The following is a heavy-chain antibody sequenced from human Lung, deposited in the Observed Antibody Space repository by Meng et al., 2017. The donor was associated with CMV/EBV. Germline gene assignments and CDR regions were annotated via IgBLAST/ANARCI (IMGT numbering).Heavy chain of an antibody. D-gene: IGHD4-17*01. V-gene: IGHV3-23*03. J-gene: IGHJ5*02. CDR2: IYLGDRST. CDR3: AKNPVDYADP. CDR1: GFTFGTYG. Sequence: GESXKISCAASGFTFGTYGMSWVRQAPGKGLEWVAVIYLGDRSTWYGDFVKGRFSIYTDDSKSTMYLQMNSLRAEDTALYYCAKNPVDYADPWGQGTLVTVSS.